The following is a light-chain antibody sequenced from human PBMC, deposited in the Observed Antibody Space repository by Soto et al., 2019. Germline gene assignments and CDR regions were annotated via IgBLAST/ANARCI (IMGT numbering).Light chain of an antibody. V-gene: IGKV1D-12*01. CDR1: QGIGSW. J-gene: IGKJ2*01. CDR3: HQSNSFPYT. Sequence: DFQMTQSPSSVSASVGDRVTITCRASQGIGSWLAWYQQKPGKAPKLLIYAASSLQGAVPSRFSGRGSGTDFTLTISSLQPEDYATYYCHQSNSFPYTFGQGTKLEIK. CDR2: AAS.